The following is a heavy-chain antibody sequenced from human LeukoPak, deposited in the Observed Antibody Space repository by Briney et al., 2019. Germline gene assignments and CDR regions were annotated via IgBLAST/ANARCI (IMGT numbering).Heavy chain of an antibody. CDR3: ARFYGSGSYYNGFDP. CDR2: MNPNSGNT. D-gene: IGHD3-10*01. Sequence: ALVKVSCKASGYTFTSYDINWVRQATGQGLEWMGWMNPNSGNTGYAQKFQGRVTMTRNTSISTAYMELSSLRSEDTAVYYCARFYGSGSYYNGFDPWGQGTLVTVSS. J-gene: IGHJ5*02. V-gene: IGHV1-8*01. CDR1: GYTFTSYD.